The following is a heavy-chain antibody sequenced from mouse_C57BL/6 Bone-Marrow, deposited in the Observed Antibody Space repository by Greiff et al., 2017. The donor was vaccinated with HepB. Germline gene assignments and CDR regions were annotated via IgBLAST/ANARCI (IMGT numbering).Heavy chain of an antibody. J-gene: IGHJ3*01. CDR1: GFTFSDYG. CDR2: ISSGSSTI. Sequence: EVQLVESGGGLVKPGGSLKLSCAASGFTFSDYGMHWVRQAPEKGLEWVAYISSGSSTIYYADTVKGRFTISRDNAKNTLFLQMTSLRSEDTAMYYCARPYYGEGFAYWGQGTLVTVSA. V-gene: IGHV5-17*01. D-gene: IGHD2-13*01. CDR3: ARPYYGEGFAY.